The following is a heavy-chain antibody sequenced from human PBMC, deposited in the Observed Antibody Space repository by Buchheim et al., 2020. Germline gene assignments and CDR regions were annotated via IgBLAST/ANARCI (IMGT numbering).Heavy chain of an antibody. CDR1: GFIFSTYA. CDR3: AKYASLYDSSGYYPSNWLDP. J-gene: IGHJ5*02. V-gene: IGHV3-23*01. Sequence: EVQLLESGGGKVQPGGSLRLSCAASGFIFSTYAMSWVRQAPGKGLEWVSTISGSGRNTYYADSVKGRFTISRDNSKNTLYLQMNSLRAEDTALYYCAKYASLYDSSGYYPSNWLDPWGQGTL. D-gene: IGHD3-22*01. CDR2: ISGSGRNT.